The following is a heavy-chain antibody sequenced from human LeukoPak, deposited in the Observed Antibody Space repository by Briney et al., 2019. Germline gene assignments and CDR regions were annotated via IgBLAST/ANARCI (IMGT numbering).Heavy chain of an antibody. D-gene: IGHD2-2*01. CDR3: AVVVPAAINLPFDY. CDR1: GFTFSSYS. Sequence: GGSLRLSCAASGFTFSSYSMNWVRQAPGKGLEWVSYISSSSSTIYYADSVKGRFTISRDNAKNSLYLQMNSLRDEDTAVYYCAVVVPAAINLPFDYWGQGTLVTVSS. V-gene: IGHV3-48*02. CDR2: ISSSSSTI. J-gene: IGHJ4*02.